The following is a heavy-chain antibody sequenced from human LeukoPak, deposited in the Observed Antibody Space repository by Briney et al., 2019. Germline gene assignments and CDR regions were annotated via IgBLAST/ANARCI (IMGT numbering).Heavy chain of an antibody. Sequence: GGSLRLSCAASGFTFSSYAMSWVRQAPGKGLEWVSAISGSGGSTYYADSVKGRFTISRDNSKNTLYLQMNSLRAEDTAVYYCAKTPGMFWSGYSHFDYWGRGTLVTVSS. J-gene: IGHJ4*02. V-gene: IGHV3-23*01. D-gene: IGHD3-3*01. CDR3: AKTPGMFWSGYSHFDY. CDR1: GFTFSSYA. CDR2: ISGSGGST.